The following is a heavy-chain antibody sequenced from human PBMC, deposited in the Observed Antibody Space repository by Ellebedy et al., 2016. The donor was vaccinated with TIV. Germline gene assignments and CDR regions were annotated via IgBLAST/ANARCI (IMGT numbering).Heavy chain of an antibody. V-gene: IGHV3-7*01. J-gene: IGHJ4*02. CDR3: ARDKFDLLYYFDY. CDR1: GFTFSSYW. D-gene: IGHD3-10*01. Sequence: GESLKISXAASGFTFSSYWMSWVRQAPGKGLEWVANIKQDGSEKYYVDSVKGRFTISRDNAKNSLYLQMNSLRAEDTAVYYCARDKFDLLYYFDYWGQGTLVTVSS. CDR2: IKQDGSEK.